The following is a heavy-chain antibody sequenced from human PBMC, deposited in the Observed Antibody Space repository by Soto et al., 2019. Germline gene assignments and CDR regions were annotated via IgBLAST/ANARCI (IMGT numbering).Heavy chain of an antibody. CDR1: GFTFSNYN. Sequence: EVQLVESGGGLVKPGGSLRLCCAASGFTFSNYNMNWVRQAPGKGLEWVSSISSSSSYIYYADSVKGRFTISRDNAKNSLYLQMNSLRAEDTAVYYCARGSAEAGTAAIDHWGQGTLVTVSS. CDR3: ARGSAEAGTAAIDH. D-gene: IGHD6-19*01. V-gene: IGHV3-21*01. J-gene: IGHJ4*02. CDR2: ISSSSSYI.